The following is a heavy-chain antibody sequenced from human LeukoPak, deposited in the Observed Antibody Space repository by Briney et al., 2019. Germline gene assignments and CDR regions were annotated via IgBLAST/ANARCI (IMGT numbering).Heavy chain of an antibody. J-gene: IGHJ4*02. Sequence: SETLSLTCAVYGGSFSDYYWSWIRQAPGKGLERIGEINHSGRTNYNPSLKSRVTISVDTSKNQFSLKLSSVTAADTAVYYCASRGSVGATTDFDYWGQGTLVTVSS. CDR2: INHSGRT. CDR3: ASRGSVGATTDFDY. D-gene: IGHD1-26*01. V-gene: IGHV4-34*01. CDR1: GGSFSDYY.